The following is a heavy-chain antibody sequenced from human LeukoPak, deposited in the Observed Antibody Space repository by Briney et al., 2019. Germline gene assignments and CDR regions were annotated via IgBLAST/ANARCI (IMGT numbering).Heavy chain of an antibody. Sequence: ASVKVSCKASGYTLTNYGISWVRQAPGQGLEWMGWISAYNGYTDYAQKLQFRVTMTTDTSTSTAYMELRSLRSDDTAVYYCATAYYYYDSSGYPAKFDYWGQGTLVTVSS. CDR2: ISAYNGYT. D-gene: IGHD3-22*01. CDR3: ATAYYYYDSSGYPAKFDY. CDR1: GYTLTNYG. V-gene: IGHV1-18*01. J-gene: IGHJ4*02.